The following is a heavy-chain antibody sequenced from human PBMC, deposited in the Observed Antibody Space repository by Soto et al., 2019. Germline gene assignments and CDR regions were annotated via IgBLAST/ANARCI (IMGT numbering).Heavy chain of an antibody. CDR3: ARHGSGFDY. V-gene: IGHV4-39*01. CDR2: IYYSGSA. Sequence: PSETLSLTCTVSGGSISSSSYYWGWIRQPPGKGLEWIGSIYYSGSAYYNPSLKSRVTISVDTSKNQFSLKPSSVTAADTAVYYCARHGSGFDYWGQGTLVTVSS. CDR1: GGSISSSSYY. J-gene: IGHJ4*02. D-gene: IGHD3-10*01.